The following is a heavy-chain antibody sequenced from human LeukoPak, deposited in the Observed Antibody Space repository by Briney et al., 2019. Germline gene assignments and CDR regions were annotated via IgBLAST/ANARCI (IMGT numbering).Heavy chain of an antibody. J-gene: IGHJ3*02. V-gene: IGHV1-69*05. CDR2: IIPIFGTA. D-gene: IGHD3-3*01. CDR3: ARDLRTIFGVVIIKGDAFDI. Sequence: ASVKVSCKASGGTFSSYAISWVRQAPGQGLEWMGGIIPIFGTANYAQKFQGRVTITTDESTSTAYMELSSLRSEDTAVYYCARDLRTIFGVVIIKGDAFDIWGQGTMVTVSS. CDR1: GGTFSSYA.